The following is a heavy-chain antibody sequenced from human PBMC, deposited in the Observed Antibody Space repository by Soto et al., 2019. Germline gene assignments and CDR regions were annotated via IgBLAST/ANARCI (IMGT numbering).Heavy chain of an antibody. J-gene: IGHJ4*02. CDR3: SVTTPAQNDH. Sequence: GGSLRLSCAASGFTFSSYWMHWVRQAPGKGLVWVSRINSDGSSTSYADSVKGRLTISRDNAKNTLYLQMNSLRAEDTAVYYCSVTTPAQNDHWGQGTLVTVSS. V-gene: IGHV3-74*01. CDR1: GFTFSSYW. CDR2: INSDGSST. D-gene: IGHD2-21*02.